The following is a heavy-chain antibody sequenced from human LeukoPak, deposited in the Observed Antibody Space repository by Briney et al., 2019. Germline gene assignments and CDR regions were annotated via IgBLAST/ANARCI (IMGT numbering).Heavy chain of an antibody. Sequence: PVKVSCKASGGTFSSYAISWVRQAPGQGLEWMGRIIPILGIANYAQKFQGRVTITADRSTSTAYMELSSLRSEDTAVYYCARASGYSSSWYYFDYWGQGTLVTVSS. CDR1: GGTFSSYA. CDR3: ARASGYSSSWYYFDY. D-gene: IGHD6-13*01. CDR2: IIPILGIA. J-gene: IGHJ4*02. V-gene: IGHV1-69*04.